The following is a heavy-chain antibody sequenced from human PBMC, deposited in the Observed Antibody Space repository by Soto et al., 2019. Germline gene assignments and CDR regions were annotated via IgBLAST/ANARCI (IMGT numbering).Heavy chain of an antibody. CDR1: GASTVSHYH. V-gene: IGHV4-31*02. CDR2: IFNSGTT. CDR3: ALALGPTTGLDY. D-gene: IGHD1-26*01. Sequence: QVQLQESGPGLVKPSQTLSLTCSVSGASTVSHYHWTWILQPPGKGLAWMGYIFNSGTTFYNPSITSRLSISMDTSGTRVSLELRSVTPADTAVYYCALALGPTTGLDYWGQGTLFTVSS. J-gene: IGHJ4*02.